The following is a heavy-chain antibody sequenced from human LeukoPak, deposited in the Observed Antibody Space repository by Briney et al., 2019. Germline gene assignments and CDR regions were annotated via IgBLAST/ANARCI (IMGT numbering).Heavy chain of an antibody. V-gene: IGHV1-2*04. Sequence: GASVKVSCKASGYTFTGYYMHWVRQAPGQGLEWMGWINPNSGGTNYAQKFQGWVTMTRDTSTSTVYMELSSLRSEDTAVYYCAREAGPIDYWGQGTLVTVSS. CDR3: AREAGPIDY. J-gene: IGHJ4*02. D-gene: IGHD1-1*01. CDR1: GYTFTGYY. CDR2: INPNSGGT.